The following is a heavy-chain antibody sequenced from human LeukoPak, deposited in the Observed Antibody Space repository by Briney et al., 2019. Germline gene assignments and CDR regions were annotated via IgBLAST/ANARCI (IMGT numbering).Heavy chain of an antibody. CDR3: ASRVGYSGYDFYFDY. J-gene: IGHJ4*02. CDR2: IYYSGST. CDR1: GGSISSSSYY. V-gene: IGHV4-30-4*08. D-gene: IGHD5-12*01. Sequence: TLPLTCTVSGGSISSSSYYWGWIRQPPGKGLEWIGYIYYSGSTYYNPSLKSRVTISVDTSKNQFSLKLSSVTAADTAVYYCASRVGYSGYDFYFDYWGQGTLVTVSS.